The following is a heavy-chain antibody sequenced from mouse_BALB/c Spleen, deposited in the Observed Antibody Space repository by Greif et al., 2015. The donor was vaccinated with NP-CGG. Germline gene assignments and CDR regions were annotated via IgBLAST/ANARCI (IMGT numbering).Heavy chain of an antibody. CDR1: GYAFTNYL. J-gene: IGHJ4*01. D-gene: IGHD2-13*01. V-gene: IGHV1-54*01. CDR2: INPGSGGT. CDR3: ARDYRYAMDY. Sequence: QVHVKQSGAELVRPGTSVKVSCKASGYAFTNYLIEWVKQRPGQGLEWIGVINPGSGGTNYNEKFKGKATLTADKSSSTAYMQLSSLTSDDSAVYFCARDYRYAMDYWGQGTSVTVSS.